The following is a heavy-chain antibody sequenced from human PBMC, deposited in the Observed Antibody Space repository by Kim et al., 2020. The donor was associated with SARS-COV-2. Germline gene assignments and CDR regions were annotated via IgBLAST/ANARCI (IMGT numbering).Heavy chain of an antibody. CDR2: INPSGGST. J-gene: IGHJ5*02. D-gene: IGHD4-17*01. CDR3: ARVPGLRSWSYWFDP. V-gene: IGHV1-46*01. CDR1: GYTFTSYY. Sequence: SVKVSCKASGYTFTSYYMHWVRQAPGQGLEWMGIINPSGGSTSYAQKFQGRVTMTRDTSTSTVYMELSSLRSEDTAVYYCARVPGLRSWSYWFDPWGQGTLVTVSS.